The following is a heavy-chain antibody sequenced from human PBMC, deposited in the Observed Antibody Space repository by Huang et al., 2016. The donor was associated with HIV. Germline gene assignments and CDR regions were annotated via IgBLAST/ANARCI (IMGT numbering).Heavy chain of an antibody. Sequence: APGKGLEWVSIIYDDGSTFYTDSVRGRFTISRDNSNNTLYLQMNSLRPEDTAVYYCARRWDWAAFDTWGQGTMVTVFS. V-gene: IGHV3-53*01. D-gene: IGHD1-26*01. CDR3: ARRWDWAAFDT. J-gene: IGHJ3*02. CDR2: IYDDGST.